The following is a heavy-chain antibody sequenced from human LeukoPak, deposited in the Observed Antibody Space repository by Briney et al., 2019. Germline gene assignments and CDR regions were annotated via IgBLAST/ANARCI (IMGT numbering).Heavy chain of an antibody. Sequence: GGSLRLSCAASGFTFSDYYMSWIRQAPGKGLEWVSYISSSGSTIYCADSVKGRFTISRDNAKNSLYLQMNSLRAEDTAVYYCARYRVGSSSAYFDYWGQGTLVTVSS. V-gene: IGHV3-11*01. CDR2: ISSSGSTI. D-gene: IGHD6-6*01. CDR3: ARYRVGSSSAYFDY. J-gene: IGHJ4*02. CDR1: GFTFSDYY.